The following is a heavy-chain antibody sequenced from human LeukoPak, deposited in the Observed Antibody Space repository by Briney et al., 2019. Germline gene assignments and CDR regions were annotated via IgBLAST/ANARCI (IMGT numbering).Heavy chain of an antibody. Sequence: PGGSLRLSCAASGFTFDDYGMGWVRQAPGKGLEWVSGINWNGGSTGYADSVKGRFTISRDNAKNSLYLQMNSLRAEDTALYYCARRGRNSNNFDYWGQGTLVTVSS. CDR3: ARRGRNSNNFDY. V-gene: IGHV3-20*04. D-gene: IGHD1-7*01. CDR1: GFTFDDYG. CDR2: INWNGGST. J-gene: IGHJ4*02.